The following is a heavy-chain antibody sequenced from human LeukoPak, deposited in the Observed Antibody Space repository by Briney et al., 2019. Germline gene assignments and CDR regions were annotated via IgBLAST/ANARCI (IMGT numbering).Heavy chain of an antibody. D-gene: IGHD3-10*01. Sequence: PSETLSLTCTVSGGSIGSNSYYWGWIRQPPGKGLEWIGSVYYSGSTYYNPSLKSRVTISVDTSKNQFSLKLSSVTAADTAVYYCARERGYYYGSGSYPDYWGQGTLVTVSS. CDR1: GGSIGSNSYY. J-gene: IGHJ4*02. V-gene: IGHV4-39*07. CDR3: ARERGYYYGSGSYPDY. CDR2: VYYSGST.